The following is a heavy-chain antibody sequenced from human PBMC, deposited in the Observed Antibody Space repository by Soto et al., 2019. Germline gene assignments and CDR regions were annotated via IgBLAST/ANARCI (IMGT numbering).Heavy chain of an antibody. Sequence: QVQLVQSGAEVKKPGASVKVSCKASGYTFTSYAMHWVRQAPGQRLEWMGWINAGNGNTKYSQKFQGRVTITRDTSASTAYMELSSLRSEDTAVYYCAKEYSSSWYPPTYGMDVWGQGTTVTVSS. D-gene: IGHD6-13*01. J-gene: IGHJ6*02. CDR3: AKEYSSSWYPPTYGMDV. CDR2: INAGNGNT. V-gene: IGHV1-3*01. CDR1: GYTFTSYA.